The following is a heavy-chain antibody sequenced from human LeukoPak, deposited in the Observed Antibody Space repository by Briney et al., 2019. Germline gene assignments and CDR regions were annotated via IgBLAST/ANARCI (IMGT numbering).Heavy chain of an antibody. V-gene: IGHV4-39*07. CDR1: GGSISSSSYY. CDR3: ARGETGEPHYYVRGWFDP. CDR2: IYYSGRI. Sequence: SSETLSLTCTVSGGSISSSSYYWGWIRLPPGKGLEWIGSIYYSGRIYYNPSLRSRVTISLDTSKNQFSLKLSSVTAADTAVYYCARGETGEPHYYVRGWFDPWGQGTLVTVSS. D-gene: IGHD3-10*02. J-gene: IGHJ5*02.